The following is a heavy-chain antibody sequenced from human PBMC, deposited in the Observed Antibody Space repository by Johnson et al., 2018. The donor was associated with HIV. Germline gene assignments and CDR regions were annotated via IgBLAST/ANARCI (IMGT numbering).Heavy chain of an antibody. D-gene: IGHD3-10*01. J-gene: IGHJ3*02. CDR1: GFTFDDYA. V-gene: IGHV3-9*01. CDR2: ISWDSGSI. Sequence: EVQLVESGGGLVQPGGSLRLSCAASGFTFDDYAMHWVRQAPGKGLEWVSGISWDSGSIAYADSVKGRFTISRDNAKNTLSLQMNSLRAEDTGVYYCARDPFGALDGDAFDIWGQGTMVTVSS. CDR3: ARDPFGALDGDAFDI.